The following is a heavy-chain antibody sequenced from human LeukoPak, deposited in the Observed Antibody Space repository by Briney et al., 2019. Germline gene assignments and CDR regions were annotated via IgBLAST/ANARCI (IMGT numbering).Heavy chain of an antibody. V-gene: IGHV4-39*01. D-gene: IGHD2-2*01. CDR3: ARQPSLSYCSSGTCWFDL. Sequence: SETLSLTCTVSGGSISSYYWSWIRLPLGKGLEWIGSIFYGGSTYYNPSLKGRVTISVDTSRNQVSLKLSSVTAADTAVYYCARQPSLSYCSSGTCWFDLWGQGTLVTVSS. CDR1: GGSISSYY. CDR2: IFYGGST. J-gene: IGHJ5*02.